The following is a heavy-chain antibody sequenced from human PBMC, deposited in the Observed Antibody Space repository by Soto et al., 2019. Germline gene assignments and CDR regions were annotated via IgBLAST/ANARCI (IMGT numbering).Heavy chain of an antibody. CDR3: ARADYDFWSGYPAGSNYGIDV. Sequence: QVQLVQSGAEVKKPGSSVKVSCKASGGTFSSYAISWVRQAPGQGLEWMGGIIPIFGTANYAQKFQGRVTITEDESTSTAYRELSSLRSEDTAVYYCARADYDFWSGYPAGSNYGIDVWGQGTTVTVSS. V-gene: IGHV1-69*12. D-gene: IGHD3-3*01. CDR1: GGTFSSYA. J-gene: IGHJ6*02. CDR2: IIPIFGTA.